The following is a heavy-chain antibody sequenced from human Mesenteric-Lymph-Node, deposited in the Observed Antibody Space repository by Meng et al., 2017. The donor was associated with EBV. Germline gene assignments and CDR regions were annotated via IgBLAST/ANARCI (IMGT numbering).Heavy chain of an antibody. Sequence: QVQRQDAGPGLVKPSETLSLTCPVSGGSVNSGSYYWSWIRQPPGKGLQWIGYIFSSGSTNYNPSFKSRVTISVDMSKNHFSLRLTSVTPADTAVYYCARGYGSGSYRYFDYWGQGTLVTVSS. D-gene: IGHD3-10*01. J-gene: IGHJ4*02. CDR2: IFSSGST. V-gene: IGHV4-61*03. CDR1: GGSVNSGSYY. CDR3: ARGYGSGSYRYFDY.